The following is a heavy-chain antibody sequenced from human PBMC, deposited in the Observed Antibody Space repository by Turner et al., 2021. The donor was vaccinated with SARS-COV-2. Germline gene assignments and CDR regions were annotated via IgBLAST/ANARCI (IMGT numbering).Heavy chain of an antibody. D-gene: IGHD4-17*01. V-gene: IGHV4-39*02. CDR3: VRLSLVYGDYAEY. CDR1: GASIAGSAYY. CDR2: VDSGGTT. Sequence: QLQLQESGPRLVKPSAPLSLTCTVSGASIAGSAYYWGWIRQSPAKGLEWIGTVDSGGTTYYKPSLKRRITLSVDTSTNHFYLNLYSVTAADTAVYYCVRLSLVYGDYAEYWGQGALVTVSS. J-gene: IGHJ4*02.